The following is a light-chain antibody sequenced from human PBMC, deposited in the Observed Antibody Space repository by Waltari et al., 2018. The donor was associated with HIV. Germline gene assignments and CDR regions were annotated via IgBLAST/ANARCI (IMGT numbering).Light chain of an antibody. V-gene: IGLV1-40*01. CDR1: RSNIGAGHD. CDR2: GNT. Sequence: QSVLTQPPSVSGAPGQPVTISCTGRRSNIGAGHDIHCYQHLPGRAPKLLIYGNTNRPSGVPDRFSGSQSGTSASLVITGLQAEDEADYYCQSYDRSLSGGVFGGGTRLTVL. J-gene: IGLJ7*01. CDR3: QSYDRSLSGGV.